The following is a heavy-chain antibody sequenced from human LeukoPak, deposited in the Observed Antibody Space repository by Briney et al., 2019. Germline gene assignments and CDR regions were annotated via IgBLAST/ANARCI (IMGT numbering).Heavy chain of an antibody. V-gene: IGHV3-49*03. J-gene: IGHJ3*02. CDR3: TRVEWELLIDLAGDAFDI. Sequence: PGGSLRLSCTASGFTFGDYAMSWFRQAPGKGLEWVGFIRSKAYGGTTEYAASVKGRFTISRDDTKSIAYLQMNSLKTEDTAVYYCTRVEWELLIDLAGDAFDIWGQGTMVTVSS. D-gene: IGHD1-26*01. CDR1: GFTFGDYA. CDR2: IRSKAYGGTT.